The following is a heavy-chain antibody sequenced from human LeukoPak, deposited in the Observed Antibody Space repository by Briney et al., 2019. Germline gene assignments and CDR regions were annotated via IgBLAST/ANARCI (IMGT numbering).Heavy chain of an antibody. CDR2: INPSGGST. CDR3: ARGTDDYDFWSGSYNWFDP. D-gene: IGHD3-3*01. CDR1: GYTFTGYY. Sequence: ASVKGSCKASGYTFTGYYMHWVRQAPGQGLEWMGIINPSGGSTSYAQKFQGRVTMTRDTSTSTVYMELSSLRSEDTAVYYCARGTDDYDFWSGSYNWFDPWGQGTLVTVSS. V-gene: IGHV1-46*03. J-gene: IGHJ5*02.